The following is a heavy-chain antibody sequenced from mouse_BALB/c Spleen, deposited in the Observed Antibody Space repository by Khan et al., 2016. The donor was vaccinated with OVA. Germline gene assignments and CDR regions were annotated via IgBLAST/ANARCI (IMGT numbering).Heavy chain of an antibody. CDR1: GYTFTSYW. J-gene: IGHJ2*01. V-gene: IGHV1S22*01. Sequence: LQQPGSELVRPGASVKLSCKASGYTFTSYWMHWVKQRPGQGLEWIGNIYPGSGSTNYDEKFKSKATLTVDTSSSTAYMQLSSLTSAESAGPYGTRGEYYGDYWGQGTTLTVSS. CDR2: IYPGSGST. CDR3: TRGEYYGDY.